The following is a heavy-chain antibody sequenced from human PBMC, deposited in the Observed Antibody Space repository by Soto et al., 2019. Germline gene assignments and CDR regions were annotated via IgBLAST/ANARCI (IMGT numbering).Heavy chain of an antibody. Sequence: GGSLRLSCAASGFTFSSYAMHWVRQAPGKGLEWVAVISYDGSNKYYADSVKGRFTISRDNSKNTLYLQMNSLRAEDTAVYYCARDRSSSSWYVYYFDYWGQGTLVTVSS. CDR3: ARDRSSSSWYVYYFDY. J-gene: IGHJ4*02. CDR2: ISYDGSNK. V-gene: IGHV3-30-3*01. CDR1: GFTFSSYA. D-gene: IGHD6-13*01.